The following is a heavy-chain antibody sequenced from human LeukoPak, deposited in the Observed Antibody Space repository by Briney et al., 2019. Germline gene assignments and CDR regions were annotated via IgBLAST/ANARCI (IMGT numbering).Heavy chain of an antibody. CDR1: VGTFRSYA. V-gene: IGHV1-69*13. CDR2: IIPIFGTA. J-gene: IGHJ3*02. CDR3: ARATAAAGTREAFDI. D-gene: IGHD6-13*01. Sequence: ASVKVSCKASVGTFRSYAISWVRQAPGQGLEWMGGIIPIFGTANYAQKFQGRVTITADESTSTAYMELSSLRSEDTAVYYCARATAAAGTREAFDIWGQGTMVTVSS.